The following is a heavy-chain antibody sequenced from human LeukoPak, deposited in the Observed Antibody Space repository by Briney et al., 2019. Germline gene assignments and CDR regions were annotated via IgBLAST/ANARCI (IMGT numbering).Heavy chain of an antibody. CDR3: AKDMSGAFDI. J-gene: IGHJ3*02. D-gene: IGHD3-10*02. Sequence: GGSLRLSCAASGFTFSSYGMHWVRQAPGKGLEWVAVISYDGSNKYYADSVKGRFTISRDNSKNTLYLQMNSLRAEDTAVYYCAKDMSGAFDIWGQGTMVTVSS. V-gene: IGHV3-30*18. CDR2: ISYDGSNK. CDR1: GFTFSSYG.